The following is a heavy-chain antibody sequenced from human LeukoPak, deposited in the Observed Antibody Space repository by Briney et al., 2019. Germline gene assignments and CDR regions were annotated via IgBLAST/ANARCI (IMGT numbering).Heavy chain of an antibody. Sequence: ESLKISFKGSGYTFTSYWNGRVRQIPGKGLEGMGIIYPGESDTGHSPSFQGQVTISADKSISTAYLQWSSLKASDTAMYYCARGRLGDYWGQGTLVTVSS. V-gene: IGHV5-51*01. J-gene: IGHJ4*02. CDR2: IYPGESDT. CDR1: GYTFTSYW. CDR3: ARGRLGDY.